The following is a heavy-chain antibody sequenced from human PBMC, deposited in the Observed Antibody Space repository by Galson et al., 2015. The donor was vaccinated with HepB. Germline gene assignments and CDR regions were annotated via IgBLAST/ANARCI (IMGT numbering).Heavy chain of an antibody. CDR1: GFSFSSYG. CDR2: ILYDGSNK. CDR3: TKEVQGSEYQRQNQHYYYGLDV. V-gene: IGHV3-30*18. J-gene: IGHJ6*02. D-gene: IGHD2-2*01. Sequence: SLRLSCAASGFSFSSYGMHWVRQASGKGLEWVAFILYDGSNKNYADSVKGRFTISRDNSKNTLYLQMNSLRPEDTAVYYCTKEVQGSEYQRQNQHYYYGLDVWGQGTTVTVSS.